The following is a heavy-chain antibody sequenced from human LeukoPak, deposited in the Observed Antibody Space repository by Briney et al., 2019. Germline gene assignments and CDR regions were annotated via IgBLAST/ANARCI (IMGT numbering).Heavy chain of an antibody. V-gene: IGHV4-39*01. CDR2: IYYSGNT. CDR1: GGSISSSSYY. D-gene: IGHD1-14*01. Sequence: SETLSLTCTVSGGSISSSSYYWGWLRQPPGKGLEWIGSIYYSGNTYYNPSLKSRVSISVDTSQNQFSLNLSSVTAADTAVYYCATLPSTTPPDYWGQGTLVTVSS. CDR3: ATLPSTTPPDY. J-gene: IGHJ4*02.